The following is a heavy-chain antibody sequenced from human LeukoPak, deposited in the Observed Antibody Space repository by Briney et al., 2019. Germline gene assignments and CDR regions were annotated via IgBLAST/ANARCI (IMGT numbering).Heavy chain of an antibody. CDR3: ARDRGGSSWYFDY. D-gene: IGHD6-13*01. V-gene: IGHV4-34*01. CDR2: INHSGST. Sequence: PSETLSLTCAVYGGSFSGYYWSWIRQPPGKGLEWIGEINHSGSTYYNPSLKSRVTISVDTSKNQFSLKLSSVTAADTAVYYCARDRGGSSWYFDYSGQGTLFTVSS. J-gene: IGHJ4*02. CDR1: GGSFSGYY.